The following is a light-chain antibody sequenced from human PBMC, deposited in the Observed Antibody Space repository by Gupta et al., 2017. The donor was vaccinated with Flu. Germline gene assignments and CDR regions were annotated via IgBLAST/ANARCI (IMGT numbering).Light chain of an antibody. CDR2: DVT. CDR3: CSYVCSSIWV. Sequence: QSALTQPASVSGSPGQSITISCTGTSSAFGSHNLVSWYQQHPGKVPKLIIYDVTKRPSVFSSRFSGSQSCNTASLPISGLQAEDEADYYCCSYVCSSIWVFGGGTNLTVL. V-gene: IGLV2-23*02. CDR1: SSAFGSHNL. J-gene: IGLJ3*02.